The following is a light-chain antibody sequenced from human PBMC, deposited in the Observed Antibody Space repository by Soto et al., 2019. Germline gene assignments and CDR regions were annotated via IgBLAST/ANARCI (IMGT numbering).Light chain of an antibody. Sequence: DIQMTQSPSTLSASVGDRVTITCRASQSISSWLAWYQQKPGKAPKLLIYKASGLESGAPSRFSGSGSGTDFTLSISGLQPDDFATSYCQQYNSYSPLTFGGGTEVEIK. CDR3: QQYNSYSPLT. J-gene: IGKJ4*01. CDR1: QSISSW. V-gene: IGKV1-5*03. CDR2: KAS.